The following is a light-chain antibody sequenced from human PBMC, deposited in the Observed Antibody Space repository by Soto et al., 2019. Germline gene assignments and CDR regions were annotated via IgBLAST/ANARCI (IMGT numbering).Light chain of an antibody. J-gene: IGKJ1*01. CDR3: QQYNNWSPRT. CDR2: GAS. V-gene: IGKV3-15*01. Sequence: EIVMTQSPATLSVSPGERATLSCRASQSVSSNLAWYQQKPGQAPRLLIYGASTRTTGIPARFSGSGSGTEFTIPISSLQSEDFAAYYCQQYNNWSPRTFGQGTKVEIK. CDR1: QSVSSN.